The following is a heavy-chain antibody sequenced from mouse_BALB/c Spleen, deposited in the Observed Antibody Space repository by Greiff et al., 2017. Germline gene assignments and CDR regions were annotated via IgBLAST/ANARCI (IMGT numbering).Heavy chain of an antibody. CDR2: IDPANGNT. V-gene: IGHV14-3*02. Sequence: EVKVEESGAELVKPGASVKLSCTASGFNIKDTYMHWVKQRPEQGLEWIGRIDPANGNTKYDPKFQGKATITADTSSNTAYLQLSSLTSEDTAVYYWAKDYGPAMDYWGQGTSVTVSS. CDR1: GFNIKDTY. J-gene: IGHJ4*01. CDR3: AKDYGPAMDY. D-gene: IGHD1-2*01.